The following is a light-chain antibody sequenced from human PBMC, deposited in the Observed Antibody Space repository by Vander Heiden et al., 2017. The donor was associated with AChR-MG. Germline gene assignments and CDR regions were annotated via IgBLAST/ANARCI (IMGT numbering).Light chain of an antibody. Sequence: DIQMTQSPSSLSASVGDRVTITCRASQSISSYLNWYQQKPGKAPKLLIYAASSLQSGVPSRFSGSGSGTDFTLTISRLQPEDFATYYCQQSYNTLWTFGQGTKVEI. CDR2: AAS. J-gene: IGKJ1*01. CDR1: QSISSY. CDR3: QQSYNTLWT. V-gene: IGKV1-39*01.